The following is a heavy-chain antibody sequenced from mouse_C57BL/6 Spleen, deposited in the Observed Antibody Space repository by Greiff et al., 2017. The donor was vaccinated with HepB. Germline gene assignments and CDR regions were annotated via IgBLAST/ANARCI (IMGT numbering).Heavy chain of an antibody. J-gene: IGHJ1*03. D-gene: IGHD1-1*01. CDR1: GFTFSSYA. CDR2: ISDGGSYT. Sequence: EVKVVESGGGLVKPGGSLKLSCAASGFTFSSYAMSWVRQTPEKRLEWVATISDGGSYTYYPDNVKGRFTISRDNAKNNLYLQMSHLKSEDTAMYYCARDDYGSSYGYFDVWGTGITVTVSS. CDR3: ARDDYGSSYGYFDV. V-gene: IGHV5-4*01.